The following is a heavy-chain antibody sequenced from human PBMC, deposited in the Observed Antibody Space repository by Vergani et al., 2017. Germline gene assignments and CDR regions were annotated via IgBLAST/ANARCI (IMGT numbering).Heavy chain of an antibody. CDR1: GFTFSNYG. J-gene: IGHJ4*02. D-gene: IGHD6-6*01. V-gene: IGHV3-13*01. CDR2: IGTAGDT. Sequence: EVEVVESGGGLVQPGGSLRLSCAASGFTFSNYGLHWVRQATGKGLEWVSAIGTAGDTYYPGSVKGRFTISRENAKNSLYLQMNGLRAGDTAVYYCARRDSSSPALDYWGQGTLVTVSS. CDR3: ARRDSSSPALDY.